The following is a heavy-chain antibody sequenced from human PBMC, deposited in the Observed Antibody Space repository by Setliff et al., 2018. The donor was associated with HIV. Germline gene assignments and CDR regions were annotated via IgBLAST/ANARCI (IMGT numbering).Heavy chain of an antibody. J-gene: IGHJ6*03. D-gene: IGHD4-17*01. CDR2: VEPQHGET. CDR1: GYTFTDYY. V-gene: IGHV1-69-2*01. Sequence: ASVKVSCKASGYTFTDYYMHWVQQAPGKGLEWMGRVEPQHGETIFAGKFQGRVTITADTSTDTAYMELSSLRSEDTAVYFCAGGTTATDYYYYMDVWGKGTSVTVSS. CDR3: AGGTTATDYYYYMDV.